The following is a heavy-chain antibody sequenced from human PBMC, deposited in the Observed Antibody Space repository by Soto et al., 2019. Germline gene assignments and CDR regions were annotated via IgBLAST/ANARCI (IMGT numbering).Heavy chain of an antibody. CDR3: GVVRIRLTGFDT. J-gene: IGHJ5*02. CDR1: GGSISSGGYS. Sequence: SETLSLTCAVSGGSISSGGYSWSWIRQPPGKGLEWIGYIYHSGSTYYNPSLKSRVTISVDRSKNHFSLKLSSVTAADTAVYYYGVVRIRLTGFDTWGQGSLVTVSS. D-gene: IGHD2-2*01. CDR2: IYHSGST. V-gene: IGHV4-30-2*01.